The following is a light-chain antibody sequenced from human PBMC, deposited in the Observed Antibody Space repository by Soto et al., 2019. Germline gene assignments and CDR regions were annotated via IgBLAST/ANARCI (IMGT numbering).Light chain of an antibody. CDR1: QYISTK. J-gene: IGKJ1*01. CDR3: QQYGASPWT. Sequence: VLTQSPDSLSLSPGERATLFCRSNQYISTKLAWYQQKPGRAPRLLFSGASSRATDTPDRFSGSGSGTDFTLIISGVEAEDFAIYYCQQYGASPWTFGQGTRVELK. CDR2: GAS. V-gene: IGKV3-20*01.